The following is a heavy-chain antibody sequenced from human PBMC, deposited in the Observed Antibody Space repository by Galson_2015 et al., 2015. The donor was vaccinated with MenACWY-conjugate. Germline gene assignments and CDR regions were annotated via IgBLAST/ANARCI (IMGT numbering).Heavy chain of an antibody. CDR2: ISFDGSNE. V-gene: IGHV3-30*03. CDR3: ARKSRESGGWNGCVGF. J-gene: IGHJ4*02. Sequence: SLRLSCAASGFTFSSPGMHWVRQSPGKGLAWVAFISFDGSNEYYADSLKGRTTISRDNSKNTLYLQMNNLRPEDSGVYFCARKSRESGGWNGCVGFWGQGTLVSVSS. D-gene: IGHD6-19*01. CDR1: GFTFSSPG.